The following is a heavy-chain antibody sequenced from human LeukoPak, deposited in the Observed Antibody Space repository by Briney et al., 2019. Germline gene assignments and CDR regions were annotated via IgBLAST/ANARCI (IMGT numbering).Heavy chain of an antibody. CDR2: FDPEDGET. J-gene: IGHJ4*02. D-gene: IGHD2-15*01. V-gene: IGHV1-24*01. Sequence: ASVKVSCKVSGYTLTELSMHWVRQAPGKGLEWVGGFDPEDGETIYAQKFQGRVTMTEDTSTDTAYMELSSLRSEDTAVYYCATRKIVVVVAASGFDYWGQGTLVTVSS. CDR1: GYTLTELS. CDR3: ATRKIVVVVAASGFDY.